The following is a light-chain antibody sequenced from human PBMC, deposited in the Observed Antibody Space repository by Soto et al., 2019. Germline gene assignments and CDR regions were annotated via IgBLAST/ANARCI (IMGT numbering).Light chain of an antibody. V-gene: IGLV2-14*01. Sequence: QSALTQPASVSGSPGQSITLSCIGTSSDIGDYDYVSWYQRHPGRAPQLIIFDVNNRPSGVSNRFSGSKSGNTASLTISGLQAEDEADYCCTSYSSGSTHVVFGGGTKLTVL. CDR2: DVN. J-gene: IGLJ2*01. CDR3: TSYSSGSTHVV. CDR1: SSDIGDYDY.